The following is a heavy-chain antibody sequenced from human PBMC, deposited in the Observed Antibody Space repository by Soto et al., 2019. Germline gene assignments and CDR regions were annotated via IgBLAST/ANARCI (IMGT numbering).Heavy chain of an antibody. D-gene: IGHD1-1*01. V-gene: IGHV3-23*01. CDR1: GFTFSSYA. CDR3: AKGGTGSIDWFDP. Sequence: GGSLRLSCAASGFTFSSYAMSWVRQAPGRGLEWVSTIRGSGGSTYYADSVKGRFTISRDNSKNTLYLQMNSLRVEDTAVYYCAKGGTGSIDWFDPWGQGTLVTVSS. CDR2: IRGSGGST. J-gene: IGHJ5*02.